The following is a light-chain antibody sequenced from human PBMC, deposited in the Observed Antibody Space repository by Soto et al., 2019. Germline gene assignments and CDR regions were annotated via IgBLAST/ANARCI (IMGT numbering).Light chain of an antibody. CDR3: QQRSNWPPIT. J-gene: IGKJ5*01. Sequence: EIVMTQSPATLSVSPGERVTLSCRASQSVSNKLGWHQHKPAQAPRLLIYDTSTRAAGTPARFSGSGSGTDFTLTISSLEPEDFAVYYCQQRSNWPPITFGQGTRLEIK. CDR1: QSVSNK. V-gene: IGKV3-11*01. CDR2: DTS.